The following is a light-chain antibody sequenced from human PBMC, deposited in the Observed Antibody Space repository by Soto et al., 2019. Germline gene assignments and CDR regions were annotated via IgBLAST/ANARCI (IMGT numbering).Light chain of an antibody. V-gene: IGKV3-11*01. CDR3: QQHGNWPSLT. Sequence: EMVMTQSPAILSVSPGESATLSCRASQSVNVFLAWYQQKPGQAPRLLIYDASKRATGIPARFSGSVSGTDFTLTISSLHPEDSAVYYCQQHGNWPSLTFGRGTKVDIK. J-gene: IGKJ4*01. CDR1: QSVNVF. CDR2: DAS.